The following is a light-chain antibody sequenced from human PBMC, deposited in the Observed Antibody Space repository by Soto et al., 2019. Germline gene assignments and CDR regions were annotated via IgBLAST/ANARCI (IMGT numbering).Light chain of an antibody. CDR1: QSVSSD. CDR2: GAS. CDR3: QQYNNWPWT. J-gene: IGKJ1*01. V-gene: IGKV3-15*01. Sequence: EIVMTQSPATLSVSPGERATISCRASQSVSSDLAWYQQKPGQAPRFLIYGASTRATGIPARFSGSGSGTEFTLTISSLQSEDFAVYYCQQYNNWPWTFGQGTKVEIK.